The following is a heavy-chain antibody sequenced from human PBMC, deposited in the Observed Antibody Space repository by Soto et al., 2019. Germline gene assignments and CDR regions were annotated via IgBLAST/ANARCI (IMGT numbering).Heavy chain of an antibody. V-gene: IGHV2-5*01. Sequence: QITLKESGPTLVEPTQTLTLTCTFSGFSLSTNGVGVAWIRQPPGEALEWLALIYWHDDKRYSPSLKSRLTITEDTSKNQVVLTMTNMDPVDTATYYCARRYGSGTYYDYWGQGTLVTVSS. CDR3: ARRYGSGTYYDY. CDR2: IYWHDDK. D-gene: IGHD3-10*01. J-gene: IGHJ4*02. CDR1: GFSLSTNGVG.